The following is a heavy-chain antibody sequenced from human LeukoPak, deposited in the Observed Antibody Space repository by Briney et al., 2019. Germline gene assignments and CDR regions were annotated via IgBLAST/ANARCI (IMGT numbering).Heavy chain of an antibody. CDR3: ARVRFGAITMVRGVKENRVNWVDP. CDR2: ISPYNGYT. CDR1: GYTFSNYG. D-gene: IGHD3-10*01. V-gene: IGHV1-18*01. J-gene: IGHJ5*02. Sequence: ASVKVSCKASGYTFSNYGFSWVRQAPGQGLEWMGWISPYNGYTNYAQKLQGRVTMTTDMSTSTAYMELRSLRSDDTAVYYCARVRFGAITMVRGVKENRVNWVDPWGQGTLVTVSS.